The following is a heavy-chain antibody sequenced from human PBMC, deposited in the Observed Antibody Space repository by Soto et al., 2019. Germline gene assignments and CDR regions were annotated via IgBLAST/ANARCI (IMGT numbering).Heavy chain of an antibody. Sequence: PGESLKISCKGSGYSFTSYWIGWVRQMPGKGLEWMGRIDPSDSYTNYSPSFQGHVTISADKSISTAYLQWSSLKASDTAMYYYGMRHSSSWSNFDYWGQGTLVTVSS. V-gene: IGHV5-10-1*01. CDR1: GYSFTSYW. D-gene: IGHD6-13*01. J-gene: IGHJ4*02. CDR3: GMRHSSSWSNFDY. CDR2: IDPSDSYT.